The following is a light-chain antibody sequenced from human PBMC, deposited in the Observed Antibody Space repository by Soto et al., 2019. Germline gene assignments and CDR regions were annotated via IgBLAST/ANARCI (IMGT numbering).Light chain of an antibody. V-gene: IGKV3-20*01. Sequence: EIVLTQSPGTLSLSPGERATLSCRAGQSVSSSYLAWYQQKPGQAPRLLIYGASSRATGIPDRFSGSGSGTDFTLTISRLEPEDFAVHYCQQYGSSPYAFGPGTKVDIK. CDR1: QSVSSSY. J-gene: IGKJ3*01. CDR3: QQYGSSPYA. CDR2: GAS.